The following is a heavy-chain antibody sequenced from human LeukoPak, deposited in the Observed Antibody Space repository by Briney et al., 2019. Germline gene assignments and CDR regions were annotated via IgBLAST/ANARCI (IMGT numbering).Heavy chain of an antibody. CDR1: GYTFTGYY. J-gene: IGHJ4*02. V-gene: IGHV1-2*02. CDR2: IDPNTGDT. CDR3: ARDRSITEKYSGRYFHDY. Sequence: AASVKVSCKASGYTFTGYYMHWVRQAPGQGLEWIGWIDPNTGDTKYTQKFQGRVSITRDTSFSTAYMELSRLTSDDTAVYYCARDRSITEKYSGRYFHDYWGQGTLVTVSS. D-gene: IGHD1-26*01.